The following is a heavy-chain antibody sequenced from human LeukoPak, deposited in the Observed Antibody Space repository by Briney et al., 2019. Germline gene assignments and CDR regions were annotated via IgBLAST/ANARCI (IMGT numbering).Heavy chain of an antibody. CDR1: GGSISSYY. V-gene: IGHV4-59*05. D-gene: IGHD2-2*01. CDR2: IYYSGST. CDR3: ARHRRYCSSTSCPLNYYYYYYMDV. Sequence: PSETLSLTCTVSGGSISSYYWSWIRQPPGKGLEWIGSIYYSGSTYYNPSLKSRVTISVDTSKNQFSLKLSSVTAADTAVYYCARHRRYCSSTSCPLNYYYYYYMDVWGKGTTVTVSS. J-gene: IGHJ6*03.